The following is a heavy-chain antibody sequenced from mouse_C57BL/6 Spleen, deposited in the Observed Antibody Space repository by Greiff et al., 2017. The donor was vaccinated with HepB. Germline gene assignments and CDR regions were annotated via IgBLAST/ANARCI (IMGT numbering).Heavy chain of an antibody. J-gene: IGHJ3*01. CDR1: GFNIKDDY. V-gene: IGHV14-4*01. D-gene: IGHD2-4*01. Sequence: EVQLQQSGAELVRPGASVKLSCTASGFNIKDDYMHWVKQRPEQGLEWIGWIDPENGDTEYASKFQGKATITADTSSNTAYLQLSSLTSEDTAVYYYTEGNDYDWFAYWGQGTLVTVSA. CDR2: IDPENGDT. CDR3: TEGNDYDWFAY.